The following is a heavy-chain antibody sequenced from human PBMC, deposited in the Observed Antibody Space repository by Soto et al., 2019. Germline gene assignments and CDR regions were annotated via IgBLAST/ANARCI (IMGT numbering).Heavy chain of an antibody. V-gene: IGHV4-59*01. J-gene: IGHJ6*02. CDR1: GGSISSYY. D-gene: IGHD2-21*02. CDR2: MYNTGST. CDR3: ARDLWGYCGADCYPLDV. Sequence: SETLSLTCTVSGGSISSYYWSWIRQPPGKGLEWIGYMYNTGSTIYNPSLKSPVTISVDTSKNQFSLKLNSVTAADTAVYYCARDLWGYCGADCYPLDVWGQGTTGTVSS.